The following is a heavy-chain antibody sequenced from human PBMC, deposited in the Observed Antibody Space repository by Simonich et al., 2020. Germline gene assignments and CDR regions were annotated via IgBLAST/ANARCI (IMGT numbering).Heavy chain of an antibody. D-gene: IGHD4-4*01. V-gene: IGHV3-74*01. CDR1: GFTFSSYW. CDR2: INSDGSST. J-gene: IGHJ3*02. CDR3: ARDYSNYDAFDI. Sequence: EVQLVESGGGLVQPGGSLRLSCAASGFTFSSYWMHWGRQAPGKGLGGCSRINSDGSSTSYADSVKGRFTISRDNAKNTLYLQMNSLRAEDTAVYYCARDYSNYDAFDIWGQGTMVTVSS.